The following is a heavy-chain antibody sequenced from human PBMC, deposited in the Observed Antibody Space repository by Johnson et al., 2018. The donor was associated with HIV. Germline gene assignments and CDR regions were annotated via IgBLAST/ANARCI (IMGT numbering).Heavy chain of an antibody. CDR3: ASCSSWFGVDAFDI. D-gene: IGHD6-13*01. J-gene: IGHJ3*02. Sequence: VQLVESGGGLIQPGGSLRVSCAPSGFTVINNYMSWVRQAPGKGLEWVSTLYSGSTIYYADSVKGRFTISRDNAKNSLYLQMNSLRAEDTAVYYCASCSSWFGVDAFDIWGQGTMVTVSS. CDR2: LYSGSTI. CDR1: GFTVINNY. V-gene: IGHV3-53*01.